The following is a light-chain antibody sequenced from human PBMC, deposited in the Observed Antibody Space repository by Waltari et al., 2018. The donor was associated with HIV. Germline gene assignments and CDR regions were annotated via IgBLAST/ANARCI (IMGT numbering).Light chain of an antibody. CDR2: GDR. J-gene: IGLJ2*01. CDR1: QMGGKS. Sequence: SYVLTQTPSVSVAPGQTARITWGGKQMGGKSVHWYQQQPGKALVLVVYGDRDRPSGIPELFSGSNSGNRATLTISRVEAGDEADYYCQVWDSSSDHHVVFGGGTKLTVL. CDR3: QVWDSSSDHHVV. V-gene: IGLV3-21*02.